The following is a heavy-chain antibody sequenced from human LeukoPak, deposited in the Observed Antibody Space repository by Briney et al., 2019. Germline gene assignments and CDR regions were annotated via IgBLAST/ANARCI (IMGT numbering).Heavy chain of an antibody. CDR2: INHSGST. CDR3: ARVEPWTGAFDI. Sequence: SETLSLTCAVYGVSFSGYYWSWIRQPPGKGLEWIGEINHSGSTNYNPSLKSRVTISVDKSKKQFSLKLSSVTATDAALYFCARVEPWTGAFDIWGQGTMVTVSS. V-gene: IGHV4-34*01. J-gene: IGHJ3*02. D-gene: IGHD3/OR15-3a*01. CDR1: GVSFSGYY.